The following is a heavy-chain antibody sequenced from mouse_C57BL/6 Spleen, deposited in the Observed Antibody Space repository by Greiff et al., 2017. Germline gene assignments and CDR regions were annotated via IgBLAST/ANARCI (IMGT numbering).Heavy chain of an antibody. Sequence: QVQLQQSGAELAKPGASVKLSCTASGYTFTSYWMHWVKQRPGQGLEWIGYINPSSGYTKYNQKFKDKATLTADKSSSTAYMQLSSLTYEDSAVYDCARGNYGSSYVHYFDYWGQGTTLTVSA. CDR2: INPSSGYT. D-gene: IGHD1-1*01. V-gene: IGHV1-7*01. J-gene: IGHJ2*01. CDR3: ARGNYGSSYVHYFDY. CDR1: GYTFTSYW.